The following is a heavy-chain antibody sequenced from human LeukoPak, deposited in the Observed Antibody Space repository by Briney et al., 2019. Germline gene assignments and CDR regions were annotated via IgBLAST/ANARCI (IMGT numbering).Heavy chain of an antibody. V-gene: IGHV3-30*04. CDR1: GFTFSGFA. CDR2: ISYDGSNK. D-gene: IGHD2-2*01. Sequence: GRSLGLSCAAPGFTFSGFAMPWVRQAPGKGLEWVAVISYDGSNKYYADSVKGRFTISRDNSKNTLYLQMNSLRAEDTAVYYCARVRDCSSTSCPNHYYYYYGMDVWGQGTTVTVSS. J-gene: IGHJ6*02. CDR3: ARVRDCSSTSCPNHYYYYYGMDV.